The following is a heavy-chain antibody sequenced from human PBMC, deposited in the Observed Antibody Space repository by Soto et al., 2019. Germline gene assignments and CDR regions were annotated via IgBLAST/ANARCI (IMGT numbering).Heavy chain of an antibody. J-gene: IGHJ5*02. D-gene: IGHD4-17*01. CDR2: IYYSGST. CDR1: GGSISSYY. Sequence: QVQLQESGPGLVKPSETLSLTCTVSGGSISSYYWSWIRQPPGKGLEWIGYIYYSGSTNYNPSLKSRVTISVDTSKNQFSLKLSSVTAADTAVYYCARSPAIYGDYGWFDPWGQGTLVTVSS. V-gene: IGHV4-59*01. CDR3: ARSPAIYGDYGWFDP.